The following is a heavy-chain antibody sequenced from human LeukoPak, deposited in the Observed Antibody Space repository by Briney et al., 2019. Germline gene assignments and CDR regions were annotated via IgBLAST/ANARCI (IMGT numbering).Heavy chain of an antibody. CDR1: GYTFTGYY. J-gene: IGHJ4*02. CDR3: ARDSGFDGYSYGY. Sequence: ASVKVSCKASGYTFTGYYMHWVRQAPGQGPEWMGWINPNSGGTNYAQKFQGRVTMTRDTSISTAYMELSRLRSDDTAVYYCARDSGFDGYSYGYWGQGTLVTVFS. V-gene: IGHV1-2*02. CDR2: INPNSGGT. D-gene: IGHD5-18*01.